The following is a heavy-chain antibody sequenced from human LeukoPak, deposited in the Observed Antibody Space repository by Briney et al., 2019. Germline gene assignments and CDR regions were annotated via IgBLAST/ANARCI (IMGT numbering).Heavy chain of an antibody. Sequence: GGSLRLSCAASGFSFSTSDMHGVRQSTGKGLEWVSAIGTVGDTYYAASVRGRFTISREDDKSSLYLQMNNLRVGDTAVYYCARVLPGSGSYDYWGQGTLVSVSS. CDR2: IGTVGDT. V-gene: IGHV3-13*04. J-gene: IGHJ4*02. D-gene: IGHD3-10*01. CDR1: GFSFSTSD. CDR3: ARVLPGSGSYDY.